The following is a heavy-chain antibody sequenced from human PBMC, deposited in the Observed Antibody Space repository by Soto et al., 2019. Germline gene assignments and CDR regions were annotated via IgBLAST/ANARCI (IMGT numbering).Heavy chain of an antibody. D-gene: IGHD2-2*01. J-gene: IGHJ6*03. CDR1: GFTFSSYS. Sequence: EVQLVESGGGLVQPGGSLRLSCAASGFTFSSYSMNWVRQAPGKGLEWVSYISSSSSTIYYADSVKGRFTISRDNAKNSLYLQMNSLRAEDTAVYYCAKVTAAYYYYYMDVWDKGTTVTVSS. V-gene: IGHV3-48*01. CDR3: AKVTAAYYYYYMDV. CDR2: ISSSSSTI.